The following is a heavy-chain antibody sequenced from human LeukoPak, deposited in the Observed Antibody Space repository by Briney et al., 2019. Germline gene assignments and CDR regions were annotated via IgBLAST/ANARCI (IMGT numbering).Heavy chain of an antibody. V-gene: IGHV4-38-2*01. D-gene: IGHD2-15*01. J-gene: IGHJ5*02. CDR3: ARNLLYLNWFDP. CDR1: GYSISSGYY. Sequence: SETLSLTCAVSGYSISSGYYWGWIRQPPGKGLEWIGSIYHSGSTYYNPSLKSRVTISVDTSKNQFSLKLSSVTAADTAVYYCARNLLYLNWFDPWRQGTLVTVSS. CDR2: IYHSGST.